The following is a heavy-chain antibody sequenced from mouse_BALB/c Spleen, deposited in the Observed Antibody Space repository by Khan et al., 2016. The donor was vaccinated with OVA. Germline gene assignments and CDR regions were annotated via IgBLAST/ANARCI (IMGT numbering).Heavy chain of an antibody. CDR1: GYIFTDFT. V-gene: IGHV1S137*01. CDR2: ISTYYGDA. Sequence: QVQLQQSGAELVRPGVSVKISCKGSGYIFTDFTMHWVKQSHAKSLEWIGVISTYYGDATYNQKFKGKATMTVDKSSNTAYMDLARLTSEDSAIFDGERRGGGERFLYWGQGTLVTVSA. J-gene: IGHJ3*01. CDR3: ERRGGGERFLY.